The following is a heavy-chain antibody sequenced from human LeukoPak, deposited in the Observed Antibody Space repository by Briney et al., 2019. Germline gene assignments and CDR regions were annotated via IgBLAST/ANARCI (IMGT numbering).Heavy chain of an antibody. J-gene: IGHJ4*02. CDR1: GYTFTSYD. D-gene: IGHD6-6*01. CDR3: ARGGIAARTTADY. V-gene: IGHV1-8*03. CDR2: MNPNSGNT. Sequence: GASVEVSCKASGYTFTSYDINWVRQATGQGLEWMGWMNPNSGNTGYAQKFQGRVTITRNTSISTAYMELSSLRSEDTAVYYCARGGIAARTTADYWGQGTLVTVSS.